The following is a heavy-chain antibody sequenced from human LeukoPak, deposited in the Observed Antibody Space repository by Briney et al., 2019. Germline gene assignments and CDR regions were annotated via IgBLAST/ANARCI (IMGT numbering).Heavy chain of an antibody. CDR1: GGYISSYY. CDR3: ARGYGGIAYYYMDV. J-gene: IGHJ6*03. Sequence: SETLSLTCTVSGGYISSYYVRWIRQPPPKGLEWVGYISDSGSTNYNPSLKSRVNIAVDTSKRQFSLKLSSVTAADTALYYCARGYGGIAYYYMDVWGKGTTVTVSS. D-gene: IGHD3-16*01. CDR2: ISDSGST. V-gene: IGHV4-59*01.